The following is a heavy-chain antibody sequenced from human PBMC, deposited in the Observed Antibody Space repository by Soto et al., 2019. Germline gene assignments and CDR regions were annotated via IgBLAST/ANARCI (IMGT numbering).Heavy chain of an antibody. CDR2: IIPIFGTA. Sequence: QVQLVQSGAEVKKPGSSVKVSCKASGGTFSSYAISWVRQAPGQGLEWMGGIIPIFGTANYAQKFQGRVTMTADESTSTAYMELSSLRSEDTAVYYCARGIRDSSGYYDHYYGMDVWGQGTTVTVSS. CDR3: ARGIRDSSGYYDHYYGMDV. V-gene: IGHV1-69*01. J-gene: IGHJ6*02. CDR1: GGTFSSYA. D-gene: IGHD3-22*01.